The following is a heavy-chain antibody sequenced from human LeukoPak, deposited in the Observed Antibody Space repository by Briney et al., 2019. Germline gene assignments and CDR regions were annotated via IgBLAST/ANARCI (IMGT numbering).Heavy chain of an antibody. CDR2: ISGSGGST. J-gene: IGHJ6*04. D-gene: IGHD3-10*01. Sequence: GGSLRLSCAASGFTFSSYAMSWVRQAPGKGLEWVSAISGSGGSTYYAASVKGRFTISRDNSKNTLYLQMNSLRAEDTAVYYCSLLLLWFGELYYNGMDVWGKGTTVTVSS. CDR3: SLLLLWFGELYYNGMDV. CDR1: GFTFSSYA. V-gene: IGHV3-23*01.